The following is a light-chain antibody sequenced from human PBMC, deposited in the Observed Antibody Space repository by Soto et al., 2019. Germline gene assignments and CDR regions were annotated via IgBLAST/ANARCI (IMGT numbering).Light chain of an antibody. Sequence: QSALTQPASVSGSPGQSITISCTGTSSDIGGYNYVSWYQQHPGKAPKLMIYEVVNRPSGLSYRFSGSKSGNTASLTISGLQAEDEADYDCSSYTSSSTVVFGGGTKVTVL. CDR1: SSDIGGYNY. V-gene: IGLV2-14*01. CDR3: SSYTSSSTVV. CDR2: EVV. J-gene: IGLJ2*01.